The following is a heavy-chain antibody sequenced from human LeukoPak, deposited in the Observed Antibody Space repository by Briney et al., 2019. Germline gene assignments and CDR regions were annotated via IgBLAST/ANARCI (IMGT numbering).Heavy chain of an antibody. J-gene: IGHJ4*02. CDR2: IYPGDSDT. D-gene: IGHD5-18*01. CDR1: GYSFTSYW. Sequence: GESLKISCKGSGYSFTSYWIGWVRQLPGKGLDWMGIIYPGDSDTRYSPSFQGQVTISADKSISTAYLQWSSLKASDTAMYYCARHPEDTAMVTGYYFDYWGQGTLVTVSS. V-gene: IGHV5-51*01. CDR3: ARHPEDTAMVTGYYFDY.